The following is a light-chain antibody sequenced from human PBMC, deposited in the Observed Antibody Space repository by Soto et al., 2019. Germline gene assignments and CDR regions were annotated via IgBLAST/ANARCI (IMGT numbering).Light chain of an antibody. V-gene: IGKV3-11*01. CDR2: VAS. CDR1: QSVSSY. Sequence: EIVLTQSPATLSLSPGERATLSCRASQSVSSYLAWYQQKPGQAPRLLIYVASNRATGIPARFSRSGSGTDVTLTISCLEPEDFAVYYFQQRSNWPPYSFGQGTKPEIK. CDR3: QQRSNWPPYS. J-gene: IGKJ2*01.